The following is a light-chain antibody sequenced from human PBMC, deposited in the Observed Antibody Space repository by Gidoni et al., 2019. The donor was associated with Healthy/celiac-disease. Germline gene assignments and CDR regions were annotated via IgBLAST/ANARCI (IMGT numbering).Light chain of an antibody. V-gene: IGKV3-11*01. CDR1: QSVSSY. J-gene: IGKJ4*01. CDR2: DAS. Sequence: EIVLTQSPATLSLSPGERATLSCRASQSVSSYLAWYQQKPGQDPRLLIYDASNRATGIPARFSGSGSGTDFTLTISSLEPEDFAVYYCQAVILTFGGGTKVEIK. CDR3: QAVILT.